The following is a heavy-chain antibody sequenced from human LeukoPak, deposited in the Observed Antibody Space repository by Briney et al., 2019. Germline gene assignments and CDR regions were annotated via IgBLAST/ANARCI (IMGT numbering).Heavy chain of an antibody. CDR3: ARALRSETYRSYYFDY. J-gene: IGHJ4*02. CDR1: GFTVSSNY. CDR2: IYGGGST. V-gene: IGHV3-53*01. Sequence: GGSLRLSCAASGFTVSSNYMNWVRQAPGKGLEWVSIIYGGGSTYYADSVKGRFTISRDNSKNTLYLQMNSLRAEDTAVYYCARALRSETYRSYYFDYWGQGTLVTVSS.